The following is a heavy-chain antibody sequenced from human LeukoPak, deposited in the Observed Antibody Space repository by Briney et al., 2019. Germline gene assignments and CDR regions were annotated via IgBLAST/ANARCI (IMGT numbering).Heavy chain of an antibody. Sequence: PSETLSLTCTVSGGSIRSYYWSWIRQPPGKGLEWIGHIHYSGSSNYNPSLKSRVTISADKSKNQFSLKLITLTAADTAVFYCSRPTQYCAILTVSVSSYDAMDVWGQGTTVTVSS. CDR1: GGSIRSYY. D-gene: IGHD3-9*01. J-gene: IGHJ6*02. V-gene: IGHV4-59*08. CDR3: SRPTQYCAILTVSVSSYDAMDV. CDR2: IHYSGSS.